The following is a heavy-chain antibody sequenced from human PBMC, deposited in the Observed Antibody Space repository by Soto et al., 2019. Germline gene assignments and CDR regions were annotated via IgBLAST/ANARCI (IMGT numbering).Heavy chain of an antibody. V-gene: IGHV1-18*01. CDR2: ISAYNGNT. CDR3: ARERCDYIWGSYRPYYMEV. D-gene: IGHD3-16*02. CDR1: GYTFTSYV. Sequence: ASVKVSCKASGYTFTSYVISWVRQAPGQGLEWMGWISAYNGNTNYAQKLQGRVTMTTDTSTSTAYMELRSLRSDDTAVYYCARERCDYIWGSYRPYYMEVWGKGTTVTVSS. J-gene: IGHJ6*03.